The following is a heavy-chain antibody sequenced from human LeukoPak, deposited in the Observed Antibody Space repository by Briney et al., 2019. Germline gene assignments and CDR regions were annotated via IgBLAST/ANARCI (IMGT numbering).Heavy chain of an antibody. J-gene: IGHJ5*02. CDR3: ARSATVTSRLDP. Sequence: GGSLRLSCAASGFTFSSYAMHWVRQAPGKGLEWVAVLSNDGSSKYYADSVKGRFITSRDNSKNTVYLQVNSLRAEDTAVYYCARSATVTSRLDPWGQGTLVTVSS. CDR1: GFTFSSYA. V-gene: IGHV3-30*01. D-gene: IGHD4-17*01. CDR2: LSNDGSSK.